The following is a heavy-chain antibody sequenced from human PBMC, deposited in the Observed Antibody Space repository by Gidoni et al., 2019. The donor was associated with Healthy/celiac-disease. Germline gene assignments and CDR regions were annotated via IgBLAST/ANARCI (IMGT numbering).Heavy chain of an antibody. Sequence: QLQLQESGPGLVKPSETLSLTCTVSGGSISSSSYYWGWIRQPPGKGLEWIGSIYYSGSTYYNPSLKSRVTISVDTSKNQFSLKLSSVTAADTAVYYCRAETYSSSWYGSYWGQGTLVTVSS. D-gene: IGHD6-6*01. CDR2: IYYSGST. CDR1: GGSISSSSYY. V-gene: IGHV4-39*07. J-gene: IGHJ4*02. CDR3: RAETYSSSWYGSY.